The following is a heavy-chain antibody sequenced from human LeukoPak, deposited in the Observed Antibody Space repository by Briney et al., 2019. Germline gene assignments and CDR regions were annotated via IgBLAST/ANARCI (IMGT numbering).Heavy chain of an antibody. CDR2: IHSSTGNP. D-gene: IGHD3-16*02. CDR3: ARAYQRLGQLSLPDY. Sequence: ASVKVPCKASGYTFTNYAMNWVRQAPGQGLEWMGWIHSSTGNPTYAQDFTGRFVFSLDTSVSTTYLQISSLKAEDTAVYYCARAYQRLGQLSLPDYWGQGTLVTVSS. J-gene: IGHJ4*02. CDR1: GYTFTNYA. V-gene: IGHV7-4-1*02.